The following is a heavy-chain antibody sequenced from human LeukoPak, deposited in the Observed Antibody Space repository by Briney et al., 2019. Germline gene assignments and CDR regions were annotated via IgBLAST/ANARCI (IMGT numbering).Heavy chain of an antibody. J-gene: IGHJ4*02. CDR2: ISYDGSNK. CDR3: ASEISYQLLIPNPFDY. Sequence: PGRSPRLSCAASGFTFSSYGMHWVRQAPGKGLEWVAVISYDGSNKYFADSVKGRFTISRDNSKNTLYLQMNSLRAEDTAVYYCASEISYQLLIPNPFDYWGQGTLVTVSS. CDR1: GFTFSSYG. D-gene: IGHD2-2*01. V-gene: IGHV3-30*03.